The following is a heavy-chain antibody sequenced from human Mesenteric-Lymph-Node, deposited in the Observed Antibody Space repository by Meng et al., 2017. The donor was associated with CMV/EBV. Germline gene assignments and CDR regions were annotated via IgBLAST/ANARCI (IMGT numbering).Heavy chain of an antibody. CDR2: ISSSSSTI. CDR1: GFTFSSYS. Sequence: GESLKISCAASGFTFSSYSMNWVRQAPGKGLEWVSYISSSSSTIYYADSVKGRFTISRDNAKNSLYLQMNSLRAEDTAVYYCAREYDSSGYYYGYWGQGTLVTVSS. D-gene: IGHD3-22*01. J-gene: IGHJ4*02. V-gene: IGHV3-48*04. CDR3: AREYDSSGYYYGY.